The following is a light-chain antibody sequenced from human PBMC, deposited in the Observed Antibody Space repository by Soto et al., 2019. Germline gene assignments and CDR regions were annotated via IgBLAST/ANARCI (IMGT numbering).Light chain of an antibody. CDR3: QQLNSYPIT. J-gene: IGKJ5*01. V-gene: IGKV1-5*03. CDR2: KAS. CDR1: QSISSW. Sequence: DIQMTQSPSTLSASVVDRVTITFRASQSISSWLAWYQQKPGTAPKLLIYKASSLESGVPSRFSGSGSGTEFTLTISSLQPDDFATYYCQQLNSYPITFGQGTRLEIK.